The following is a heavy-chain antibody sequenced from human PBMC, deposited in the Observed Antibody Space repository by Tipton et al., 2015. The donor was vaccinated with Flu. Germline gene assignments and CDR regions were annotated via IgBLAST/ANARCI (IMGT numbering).Heavy chain of an antibody. CDR3: ARDSTGAAAGMDY. D-gene: IGHD6-13*01. Sequence: GLVKPSETLSLTCAVYGGSFSGYYWSWIRQPPGKGLEWIGEINHSGSTNYNPSLKSRVTISVDTSKNQFSLKLSSVTAADTAVYYCARDSTGAAAGMDYWGQGTLVTVSS. V-gene: IGHV4-34*01. J-gene: IGHJ4*02. CDR1: GGSFSGYY. CDR2: INHSGST.